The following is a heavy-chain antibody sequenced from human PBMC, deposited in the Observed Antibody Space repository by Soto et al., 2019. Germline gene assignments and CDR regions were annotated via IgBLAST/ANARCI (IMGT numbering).Heavy chain of an antibody. D-gene: IGHD6-19*01. CDR2: IIPIFGTA. V-gene: IGHV1-69*01. CDR3: ARSAIAVAGGEYFQH. J-gene: IGHJ1*01. Sequence: QVQLVQSGAEVKKPGSSVKVSCKASGGTFSSYAISWVRQAPGQGLEWMGGIIPIFGTANYAQKFQGRVTITAHESTGTAYRELGSLSFEETAVYYGARSAIAVAGGEYFQHCGQGTLVTVSS. CDR1: GGTFSSYA.